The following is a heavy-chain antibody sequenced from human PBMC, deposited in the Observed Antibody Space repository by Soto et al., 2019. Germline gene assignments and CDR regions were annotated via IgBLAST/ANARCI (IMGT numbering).Heavy chain of an antibody. Sequence: QVQLQQWGAGLLKPSETLSLTCAVYGGSFSGYYWSWIRQPPGKGLEWIGEINHSGSTNYNPSLKSRVTISVDTSKNQFSLKLSSVTAADTAVYYCARPTTVVKGGFDPWGQGTLVTVSS. CDR3: ARPTTVVKGGFDP. J-gene: IGHJ5*02. V-gene: IGHV4-34*01. CDR1: GGSFSGYY. CDR2: INHSGST. D-gene: IGHD4-17*01.